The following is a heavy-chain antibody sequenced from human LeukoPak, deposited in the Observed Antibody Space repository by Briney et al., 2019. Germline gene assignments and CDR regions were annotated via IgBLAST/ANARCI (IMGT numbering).Heavy chain of an antibody. CDR1: TYTFTAYY. CDR2: INPNSGDT. V-gene: IGHV1-2*06. CDR3: AREGAISDAFDI. J-gene: IGHJ3*02. Sequence: GASVKVSCTASTYTFTAYYMHWVRQAPGHGLEWMGRINPNSGDTVFGENFQGRVTMTRDTSISTAYMEMRGLRSDDTAVYYCAREGAISDAFDIWGQGTMVTVSS.